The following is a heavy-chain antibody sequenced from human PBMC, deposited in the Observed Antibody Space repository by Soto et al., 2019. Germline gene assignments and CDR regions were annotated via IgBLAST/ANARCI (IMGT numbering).Heavy chain of an antibody. V-gene: IGHV3-30*18. CDR2: ISYDGSNK. CDR1: GFTFSSYG. Sequence: PGGSLRLSCAASGFTFSSYGMHWVRQAPGKGLEWVAVISYDGSNKYYADYVKGRFTISRDNSKNTLYLQMNSLRAEDAAVYNWAKDLSGYIGFNIAVIAVAGGDYYYGRDVWGQGTTVTVSS. D-gene: IGHD6-19*01. J-gene: IGHJ6*02. CDR3: AKDLSGYIGFNIAVIAVAGGDYYYGRDV.